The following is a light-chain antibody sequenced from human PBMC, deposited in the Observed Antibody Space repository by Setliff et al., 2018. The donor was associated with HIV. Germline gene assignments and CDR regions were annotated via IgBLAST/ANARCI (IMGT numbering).Light chain of an antibody. J-gene: IGLJ2*01. CDR1: SSDVGGYNF. CDR2: EVN. CDR3: SSYADNNNVI. Sequence: QSVLAQPPSASGSPGQSVTISCTGTSSDVGGYNFVSWCQQHPGKAPKLLIYEVNKRPSGVPDRLSGSKSGNTASLTVSGLQAEDEADYYCSSYADNNNVIFGGGTK. V-gene: IGLV2-8*01.